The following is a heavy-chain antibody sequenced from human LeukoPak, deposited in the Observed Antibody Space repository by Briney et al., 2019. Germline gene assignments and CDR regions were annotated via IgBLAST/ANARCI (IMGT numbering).Heavy chain of an antibody. J-gene: IGHJ3*02. CDR1: GFTFRRHN. Sequence: GGSLRLSCSGSGFTFRRHNMHWVRQAPGKGLEYVSAISYNGDSTYYVDSVKGRFTISRDNSKNTLDLQMSSLRPEDTAVYYCVSDRETQEQIWGPGTLVTVSS. D-gene: IGHD1-26*01. CDR3: VSDRETQEQI. CDR2: ISYNGDST. V-gene: IGHV3-64D*09.